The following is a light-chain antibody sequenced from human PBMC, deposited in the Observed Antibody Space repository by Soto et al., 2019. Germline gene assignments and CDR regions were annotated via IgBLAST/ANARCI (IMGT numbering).Light chain of an antibody. CDR3: QQYNNWPRT. Sequence: DMVMTQSPATLSVSPGERATLSCRASQSVSSSLAWYQQKPGRSPRLLIYGASTRAIGIPARFSGSGSGTEFTLTISSLQSEDFAVYYRQQYNNWPRTFGQGTKVDIK. CDR1: QSVSSS. J-gene: IGKJ1*01. V-gene: IGKV3-15*01. CDR2: GAS.